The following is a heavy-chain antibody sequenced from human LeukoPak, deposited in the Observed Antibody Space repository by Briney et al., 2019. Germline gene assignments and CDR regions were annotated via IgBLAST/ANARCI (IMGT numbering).Heavy chain of an antibody. V-gene: IGHV3-23*01. J-gene: IGHJ4*02. CDR2: ISDSGGSA. CDR1: GFTFSSYA. CDR3: AKDGRITMIVVGEFDY. D-gene: IGHD3-22*01. Sequence: PGGSLRLSCAASGFTFSSYAMNWVRQTPGKGLEWVSSISDSGGSAYYADSVKGRFTISRDNSKNTLYLQMSSLRAEDTAVYYCAKDGRITMIVVGEFDYWGQGTLVTVSS.